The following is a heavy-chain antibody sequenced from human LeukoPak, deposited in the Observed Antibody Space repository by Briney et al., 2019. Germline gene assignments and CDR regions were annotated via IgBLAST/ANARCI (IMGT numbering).Heavy chain of an antibody. J-gene: IGHJ3*02. CDR1: GGSISSGGYY. Sequence: SETLSLTCTVSGGSISSGGYYWSWIRQPPGKGLEWIGYIYHSGNTYYNPSLKSRVTISVDRSKNEFSLKLSSVTAADTAVYYCARWDKWLWNAFDIWGQGTMVTVSS. V-gene: IGHV4-30-2*01. CDR3: ARWDKWLWNAFDI. D-gene: IGHD3-22*01. CDR2: IYHSGNT.